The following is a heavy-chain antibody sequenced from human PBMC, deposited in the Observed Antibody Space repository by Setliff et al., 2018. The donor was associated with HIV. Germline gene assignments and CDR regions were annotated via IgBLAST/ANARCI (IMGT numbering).Heavy chain of an antibody. CDR1: GFTFDDYG. CDR3: AGEKVGESYGMHYYMDV. D-gene: IGHD5-18*01. J-gene: IGHJ6*03. CDR2: INWSGVST. V-gene: IGHV3-20*04. Sequence: GGSLRLSCVASGFTFDDYGMSWVRQAPGKGLEWVSGINWSGVSTGYTDSVKGRFTISRDNGKNSLYLQMNSLRAEDTALYYCAGEKVGESYGMHYYMDVWGKGTTVTVS.